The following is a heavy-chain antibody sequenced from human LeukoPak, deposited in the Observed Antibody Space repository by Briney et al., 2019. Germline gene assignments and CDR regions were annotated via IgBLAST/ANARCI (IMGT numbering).Heavy chain of an antibody. J-gene: IGHJ4*02. CDR1: GFTFDEHD. D-gene: IGHD1-1*01. CDR3: AKRSGAPNNFDY. CDR2: ISKDGGNK. V-gene: IGHV3-43*02. Sequence: GGSLRLSCAASGFTFDEHDMYWVRQVPGKGLEWVCLISKDGGNKHYADSVKGRFSISRDNNRNPLSLQMNSLRSEDTALYFCAKRSGAPNNFDYWGQGALVTVSS.